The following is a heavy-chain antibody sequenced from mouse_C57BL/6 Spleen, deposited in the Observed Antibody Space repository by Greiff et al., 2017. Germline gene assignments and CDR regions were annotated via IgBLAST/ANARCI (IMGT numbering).Heavy chain of an antibody. CDR3: ARDGLGYWYFDV. J-gene: IGHJ1*03. CDR2: INPGSGGT. D-gene: IGHD2-3*01. Sequence: VKLQQSGAELVRPGTSVKVSCKASGYAFTNYLIEWVKPRPGQGLEWLGVINPGSGGTHYNEKFKGKATLTADKSSSTAYMQLSSLTAEDSAVYFCARDGLGYWYFDVWGTGTTVTVSS. V-gene: IGHV1-54*01. CDR1: GYAFTNYL.